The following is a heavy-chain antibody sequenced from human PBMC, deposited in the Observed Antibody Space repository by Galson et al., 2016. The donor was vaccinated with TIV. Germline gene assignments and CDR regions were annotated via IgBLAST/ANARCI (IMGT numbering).Heavy chain of an antibody. Sequence: SLRLSCAATGFTLSSHAMHWVRQAPGKGLEWTAIISHDEHLKYYGDSVKGRFTVSRDNAKNSLYLQMSNLRVEDTAIYYCAQWLGTSNSWGQGTLVTVSS. V-gene: IGHV3-30*04. J-gene: IGHJ4*02. D-gene: IGHD6-19*01. CDR2: ISHDEHLK. CDR1: GFTLSSHA. CDR3: AQWLGTSNS.